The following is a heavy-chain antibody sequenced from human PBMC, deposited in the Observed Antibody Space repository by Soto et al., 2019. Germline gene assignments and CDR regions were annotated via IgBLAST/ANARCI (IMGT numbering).Heavy chain of an antibody. V-gene: IGHV3-23*01. D-gene: IGHD2-2*01. CDR3: AYIVVVPAATSFDAFDI. J-gene: IGHJ3*02. CDR2: ISGSGGST. CDR1: GFTFSSYA. Sequence: GGSLRLSCAASGFTFSSYAMSWVRQAPGRGLEWVSAISGSGGSTYYADSVKGRFTISRDNSKNTLYLQMNSLRAEDTAVYYCAYIVVVPAATSFDAFDIWGQGTRVTVSS.